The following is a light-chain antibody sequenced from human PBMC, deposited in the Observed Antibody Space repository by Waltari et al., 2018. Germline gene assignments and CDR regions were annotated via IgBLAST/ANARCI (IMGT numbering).Light chain of an antibody. Sequence: DIVMTQSPDPLAVSLGERATINCKSSQSMLNSSNNRNYLAWYQQKPGQPPKLLIYWASTLESGVPDRFSGSGSGTDFTLTISSLQAEDVAVYYCQQYYSTPPYTFGQGTKLEIK. CDR3: QQYYSTPPYT. V-gene: IGKV4-1*01. CDR2: WAS. CDR1: QSMLNSSNNRNY. J-gene: IGKJ2*01.